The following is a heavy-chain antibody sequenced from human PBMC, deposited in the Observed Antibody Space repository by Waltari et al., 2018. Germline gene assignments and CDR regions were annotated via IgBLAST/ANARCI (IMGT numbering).Heavy chain of an antibody. CDR3: ATYVGASVGTAAFDV. Sequence: QLHLQESCPGLVKPSETLSLTCRLSGRSITSTSHYWGWFRQPPGKGLEWTGTISYSGAIYNNPSLKSRLTISVDTSKNQFSLKLSSVTAADTALYYCATYVGASVGTAAFDVWGQGTMVTVSS. CDR2: ISYSGAI. D-gene: IGHD3-16*01. J-gene: IGHJ3*01. V-gene: IGHV4-39*01. CDR1: GRSITSTSHY.